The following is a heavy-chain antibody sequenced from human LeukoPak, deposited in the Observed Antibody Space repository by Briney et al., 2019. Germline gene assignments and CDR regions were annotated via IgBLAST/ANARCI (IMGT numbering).Heavy chain of an antibody. V-gene: IGHV1-69*04. J-gene: IGHJ6*02. CDR2: IIPILGIA. Sequence: SVKVSCKASGGTFSSYAISWVRQAPAQGLEWMGRIIPILGIANYAQKFQGRVTITADKSTSTAYMELSSLRSEDTAVYYCARAVREYSYGYVWGQGTTVTVSS. D-gene: IGHD5-18*01. CDR3: ARAVREYSYGYV. CDR1: GGTFSSYA.